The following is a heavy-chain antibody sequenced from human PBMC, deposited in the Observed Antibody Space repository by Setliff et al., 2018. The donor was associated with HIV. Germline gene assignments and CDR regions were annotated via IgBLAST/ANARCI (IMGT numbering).Heavy chain of an antibody. Sequence: AGGSLRLSCAASGFIFSDYYMHWVRQPPGKGLEWVAAISVDGSGKFYADSVKGRFTISRDNSRNTLYLQMNSLRDEDTAVYYCAREGGSSGYCGYFDYWGQGTLVTVSS. J-gene: IGHJ4*02. CDR2: ISVDGSGK. D-gene: IGHD3-22*01. V-gene: IGHV3-30*01. CDR1: GFIFSDYY. CDR3: AREGGSSGYCGYFDY.